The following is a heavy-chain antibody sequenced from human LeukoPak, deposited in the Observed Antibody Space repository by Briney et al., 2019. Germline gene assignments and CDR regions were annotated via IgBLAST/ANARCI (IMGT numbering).Heavy chain of an antibody. V-gene: IGHV3-23*01. CDR3: ARDLLVPSAYYYYGMDV. J-gene: IGHJ6*02. Sequence: GGSLRLSCAASGFTFSSYAMSWVRQAPGKGLEWVSGTSGSGGSTYYAGSVKGRFTISRDNAKNSLYLQMNSLGAEDTAVYYCARDLLVPSAYYYYGMDVWGQGTTVTVSS. CDR1: GFTFSSYA. CDR2: TSGSGGST. D-gene: IGHD6-13*01.